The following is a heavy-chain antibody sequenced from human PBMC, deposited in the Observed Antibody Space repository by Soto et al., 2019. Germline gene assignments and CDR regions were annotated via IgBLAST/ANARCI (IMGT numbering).Heavy chain of an antibody. CDR1: GFSLSTSGVG. Sequence: SGPTLVNPTQTLTLTCTFSGFSLSTSGVGVGWIRQPPGKALEWLALIYWNDDKRYSPSLKSRLTITKDTSKNQVVLTMTNMDPVDTATYYCAHRLISGIAAAGTNWCDPWGQGTLVTVSS. D-gene: IGHD6-13*01. V-gene: IGHV2-5*01. CDR2: IYWNDDK. CDR3: AHRLISGIAAAGTNWCDP. J-gene: IGHJ5*02.